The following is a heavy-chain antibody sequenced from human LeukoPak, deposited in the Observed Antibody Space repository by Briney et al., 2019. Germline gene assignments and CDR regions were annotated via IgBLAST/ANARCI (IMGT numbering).Heavy chain of an antibody. V-gene: IGHV3-23*01. Sequence: GGTLRLSCAASGFTFSTYGMSWVRQAPGKGLEWVSAISGSGGSTYYADSVKGRFTISRDNSKNTLYLQMNSLRAEDTAVYYCATYRQVLLPFESWGQGTLVTVSS. CDR3: ATYRQVLLPFES. CDR2: ISGSGGST. CDR1: GFTFSTYG. J-gene: IGHJ4*02. D-gene: IGHD2-8*02.